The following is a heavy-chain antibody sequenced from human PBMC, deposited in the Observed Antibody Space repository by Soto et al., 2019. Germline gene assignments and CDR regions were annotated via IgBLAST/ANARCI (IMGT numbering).Heavy chain of an antibody. D-gene: IGHD5-18*01. J-gene: IGHJ4*02. V-gene: IGHV3-7*05. CDR3: AREGGPTIQLWWNFDY. CDR1: GFTFSSYW. CDR2: IKQDGSEK. Sequence: GVSLRLSCAASGFTFSSYWMSWVRQAPGKGLEWVANIKQDGSEKYYVDSVKGRFTISRDNAKNSLYLQMNSLRAEDTAVYYCAREGGPTIQLWWNFDYWGQGTLVTVSS.